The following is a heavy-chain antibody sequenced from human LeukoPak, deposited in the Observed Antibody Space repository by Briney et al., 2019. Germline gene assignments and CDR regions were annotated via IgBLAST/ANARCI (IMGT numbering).Heavy chain of an antibody. Sequence: GGSLRLSCAASGFTFSSYWMSWVRQAPGKGLEWVANIKQDGSEKYYVDPVKGRFTISRDNAKNSLYLQMNSLRAEDTAVFYCARRVSHTYVWGSYRYLDYWGQGTLVTVSS. CDR3: ARRVSHTYVWGSYRYLDY. CDR2: IKQDGSEK. V-gene: IGHV3-7*01. CDR1: GFTFSSYW. J-gene: IGHJ4*02. D-gene: IGHD3-16*02.